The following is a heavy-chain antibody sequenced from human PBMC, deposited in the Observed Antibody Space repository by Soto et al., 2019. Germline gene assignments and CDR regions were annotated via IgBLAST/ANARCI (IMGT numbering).Heavy chain of an antibody. Sequence: SETLSLTCAVYGGSFSGYYWSWIRQPPGKGLEWIGEINHSGSTNYNPSLKSRVTISVDTSKNQFSLKLSSVTAADTAVYYCATQGLGELLYRFDYWGQRTPVTVSS. D-gene: IGHD3-10*01. CDR3: ATQGLGELLYRFDY. CDR1: GGSFSGYY. J-gene: IGHJ4*02. CDR2: INHSGST. V-gene: IGHV4-34*01.